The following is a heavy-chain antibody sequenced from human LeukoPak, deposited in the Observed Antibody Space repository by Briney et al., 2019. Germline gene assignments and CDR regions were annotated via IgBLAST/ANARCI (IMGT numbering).Heavy chain of an antibody. CDR3: ARDLGYCSGGSCYSAFDY. V-gene: IGHV3-53*01. Sequence: GGSLRLSCAASGFTFSSYGMSWVRQAPGKGLEWVSVIYSGGSTYYADSVKGRFTISRDNSKNTLYLQMNSLRAEDTAVYYCARDLGYCSGGSCYSAFDYWGQGTLVTVSS. J-gene: IGHJ4*02. CDR2: IYSGGST. D-gene: IGHD2-15*01. CDR1: GFTFSSYG.